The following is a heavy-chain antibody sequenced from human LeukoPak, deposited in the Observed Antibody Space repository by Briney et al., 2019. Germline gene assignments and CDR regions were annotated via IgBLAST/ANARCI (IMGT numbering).Heavy chain of an antibody. V-gene: IGHV4-39*07. CDR2: IYYSGST. D-gene: IGHD3-10*01. CDR1: GGSISSYY. Sequence: PSETLSLTCTVSGGSISSYYWSWIRQPPGKGLEWIGSIYYSGSTYYNPSLKSRVTISVDTSKNQFSLKLSSVTAADTAVYYCARDYYGPLYGMDVWGQGTTVTVSS. J-gene: IGHJ6*02. CDR3: ARDYYGPLYGMDV.